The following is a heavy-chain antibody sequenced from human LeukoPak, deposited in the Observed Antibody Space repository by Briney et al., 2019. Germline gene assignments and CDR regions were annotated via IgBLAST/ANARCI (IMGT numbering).Heavy chain of an antibody. CDR3: ARQTGSGLFILP. CDR2: IYYSGNT. D-gene: IGHD3/OR15-3a*01. J-gene: IGHJ4*02. Sequence: TSETLSLTCTVSGGSISSSSYYWGWIRQPPGKGLEWIGSIYYSGNTYYNASLKSQVSISIDTSKNQFSLRLTSVTAADTAVYYCARQTGSGLFILPGGQGTLVTVSS. V-gene: IGHV4-39*01. CDR1: GGSISSSSYY.